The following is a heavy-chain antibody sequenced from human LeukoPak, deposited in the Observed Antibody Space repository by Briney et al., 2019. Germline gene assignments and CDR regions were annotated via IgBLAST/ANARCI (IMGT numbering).Heavy chain of an antibody. CDR2: ISSSSSYI. Sequence: PGGSLRLSCAASGFTFSSYSMNWVRQAPGKGLEWVSSISSSSSYIYYADSVKGRFTISRDNAKNSLYLQTNSLRAEDTAVYYCASLSSSFLVDYWGQGTLVTVSS. D-gene: IGHD6-13*01. J-gene: IGHJ4*02. CDR3: ASLSSSFLVDY. CDR1: GFTFSSYS. V-gene: IGHV3-21*01.